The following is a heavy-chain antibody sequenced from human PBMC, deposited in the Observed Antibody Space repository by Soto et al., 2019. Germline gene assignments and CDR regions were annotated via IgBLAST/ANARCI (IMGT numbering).Heavy chain of an antibody. V-gene: IGHV1-46*01. J-gene: IGHJ3*02. Sequence: ASVKVSCKASGYTFTSSYMHWGRQAPGQGLEWMGIINPSGGSTSYAQKFQGRVTMTRDTSTSTVYMELSSLRSEDTAVYYCASLLRGITMIVVVITTQDAFDIWGQGTMVTGSS. CDR1: GYTFTSSY. CDR3: ASLLRGITMIVVVITTQDAFDI. CDR2: INPSGGST. D-gene: IGHD3-22*01.